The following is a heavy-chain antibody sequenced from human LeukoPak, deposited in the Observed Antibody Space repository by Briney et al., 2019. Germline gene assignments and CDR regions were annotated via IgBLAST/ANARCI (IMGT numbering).Heavy chain of an antibody. CDR1: GFTFSDYY. D-gene: IGHD2-2*02. V-gene: IGHV3-11*01. CDR3: ARDRAVVAPAAISDGGWFDP. CDR2: ISGSGSTI. Sequence: GGSLRLSCAASGFTFSDYYMSWIRQAPGKGLEWVSYISGSGSTIYYADSVKGRFTISRDNAKNSLYLQMNSLRAEDTAVYYCARDRAVVAPAAISDGGWFDPWGQGTLVTVSS. J-gene: IGHJ5*02.